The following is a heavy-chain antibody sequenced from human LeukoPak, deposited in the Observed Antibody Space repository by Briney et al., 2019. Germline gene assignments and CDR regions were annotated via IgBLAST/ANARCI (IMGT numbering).Heavy chain of an antibody. CDR1: GFTFSNFA. CDR3: ARDDDVDF. D-gene: IGHD3-3*01. V-gene: IGHV3-23*01. CDR2: ITGGGGST. Sequence: PGGSLRLSCAASGFTFSNFAMSWVRQAPGKGLEWVSAITGGGGSTHYADSVKGRFTISRDNSKSTLYLQMNSLRAEDTAVYYCARDDDVDFWGQGTLVTVSS. J-gene: IGHJ4*02.